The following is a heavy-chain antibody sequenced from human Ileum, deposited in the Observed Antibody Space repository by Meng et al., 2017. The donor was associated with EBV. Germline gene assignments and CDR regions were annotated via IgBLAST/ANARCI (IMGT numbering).Heavy chain of an antibody. Sequence: LQRQESVPGLGQPLTGLSRSGVISGDSVSSDKTAWTWIRQSPSRGLEWLGRTYRRSRWYYDYALSVKSRINISPDTSKNQVSLQLNSVTDEDTGIYYCATSRIAKFDRWGQGTLVTVSS. CDR2: TYRRSRWYY. J-gene: IGHJ5*02. CDR3: ATSRIAKFDR. CDR1: GDSVSSDKTA. V-gene: IGHV6-1*01.